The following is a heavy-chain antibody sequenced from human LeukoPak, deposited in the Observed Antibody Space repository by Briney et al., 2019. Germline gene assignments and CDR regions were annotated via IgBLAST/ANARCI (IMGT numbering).Heavy chain of an antibody. CDR2: IIPIFGTA. CDR3: AREGPRSGSYIFDY. D-gene: IGHD1-26*01. CDR1: GYTFTSYG. Sequence: SVKVSCKASGYTFTSYGISWVRQAPGQGLEWMGGIIPIFGTANYAQKSQGRVTITADESTSTAYMELSSLRSEDTAVYYCAREGPRSGSYIFDYWGQGTPVTVSS. V-gene: IGHV1-69*13. J-gene: IGHJ4*02.